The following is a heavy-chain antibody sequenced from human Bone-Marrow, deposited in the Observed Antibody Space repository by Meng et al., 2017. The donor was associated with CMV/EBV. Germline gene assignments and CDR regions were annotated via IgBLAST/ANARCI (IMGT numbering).Heavy chain of an antibody. Sequence: SETLSLTCTVPGGSIRSSSYYWGWIRQPPGKGLEWIGSIYYSGSTYYNPSLKSRVTIAVDTSKNQFSLKLSSVTAADTAVYYCARDGSGSSLAADAFDIWGQGTRVTVSS. CDR3: ARDGSGSSLAADAFDI. CDR2: IYYSGST. V-gene: IGHV4-39*07. D-gene: IGHD1-26*01. J-gene: IGHJ3*02. CDR1: GGSIRSSSYY.